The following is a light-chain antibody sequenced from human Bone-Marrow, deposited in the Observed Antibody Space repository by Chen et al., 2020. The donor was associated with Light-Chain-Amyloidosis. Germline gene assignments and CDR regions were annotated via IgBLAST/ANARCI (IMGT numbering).Light chain of an antibody. CDR3: STYRGLRFEV. CDR2: EVT. V-gene: IGLV2-8*01. Sequence: QSAPTQPPSASGSLGQSVTISCTGTSRDVGGYVFVSWYQQHPGTAPKLIIDEVTKRPSGVPERCSGSKSGNTAALSVSGLQAEDEADCFCSTYRGLRFEVFGGGTKLNVL. CDR1: SRDVGGYVF. J-gene: IGLJ2*01.